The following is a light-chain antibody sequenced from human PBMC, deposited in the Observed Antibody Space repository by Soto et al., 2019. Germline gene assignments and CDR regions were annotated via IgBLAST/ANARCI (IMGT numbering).Light chain of an antibody. V-gene: IGLV2-8*01. CDR3: SSYAGSNTPYV. Sequence: QSVLTQPPSASGTPGQRVTISCSGDISNIGTNSVHWYQQHPGKAPKLMIYEVSKRPSGVPDRFSGSKSGNTASLTVSGLQAEDEADYYCSSYAGSNTPYVFGTGTKVTVL. CDR1: ISNIGTNS. CDR2: EVS. J-gene: IGLJ1*01.